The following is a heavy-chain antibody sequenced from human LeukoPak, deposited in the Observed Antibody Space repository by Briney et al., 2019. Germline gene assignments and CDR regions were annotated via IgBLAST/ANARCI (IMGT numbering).Heavy chain of an antibody. CDR2: IKQDGSEK. V-gene: IGHV3-7*01. Sequence: GGSLRLSCAASGFTFSSYWMSWVRQAPGKGLEWVANIKQDGSEKYYVDSVKGRFTISRDNAKNSLYLQMNSLRAEDTAVYYCARLSRTLNNYYYYYGMDVWGQGTTVTVSS. D-gene: IGHD1-14*01. J-gene: IGHJ6*02. CDR1: GFTFSSYW. CDR3: ARLSRTLNNYYYYYGMDV.